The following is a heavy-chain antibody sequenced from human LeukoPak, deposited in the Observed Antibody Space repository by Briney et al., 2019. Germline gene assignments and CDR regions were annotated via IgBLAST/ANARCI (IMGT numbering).Heavy chain of an antibody. V-gene: IGHV3-74*01. J-gene: IGHJ3*02. CDR3: ARVQSDAFDI. CDR2: INTDGSST. CDR1: GFTFSSFW. Sequence: GGSLRLSCAASGFTFSSFWMHWVRQTPGKGLVWVSRINTDGSSTDYADSVKGRFTISRDNSKNTLCLQMNSLRAEDTAVYYCARVQSDAFDIWGQGTMVTVSS.